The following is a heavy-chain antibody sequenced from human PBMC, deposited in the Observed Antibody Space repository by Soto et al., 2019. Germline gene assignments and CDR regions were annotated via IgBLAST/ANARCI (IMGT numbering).Heavy chain of an antibody. J-gene: IGHJ5*02. CDR2: IYTTGST. CDR3: VRQYCITTSCPLNWFDP. D-gene: IGHD2-2*01. V-gene: IGHV4-4*07. CDR1: GDSISSYY. Sequence: SSETLSLTCTVSGDSISSYYWSWIRQPAGKGLEWIGRIYTTGSTNYNPSLKSRVTMSVDTSKSQFSLKLNSVTAADTAVYYCVRQYCITTSCPLNWFDPWGQGTLVTVSS.